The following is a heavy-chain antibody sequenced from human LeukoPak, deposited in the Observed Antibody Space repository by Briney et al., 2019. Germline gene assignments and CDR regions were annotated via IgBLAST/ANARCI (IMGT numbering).Heavy chain of an antibody. CDR2: MKLAGSET. V-gene: IGHV3-7*03. CDR1: GFIFSSQW. J-gene: IGHJ4*02. CDR3: ASLDTAMVTWRDN. Sequence: GGSLRLSREASGFIFSSQWMSWVRQAAGKGLHWLANMKLAGSETYYVSSVKGRFTISRDNAKNSLFLQMNSLRVEDTAVYYCASLDTAMVTWRDNWGQGTLVSVSS. D-gene: IGHD5-18*01.